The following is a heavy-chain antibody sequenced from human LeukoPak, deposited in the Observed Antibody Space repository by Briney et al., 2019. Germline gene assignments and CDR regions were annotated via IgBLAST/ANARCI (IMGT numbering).Heavy chain of an antibody. D-gene: IGHD1-26*01. Sequence: SGPALVKPSQTLTLTCTFSGFSLSTRGMCVSWIRQPPGKALEWLSRIDWDDDKYYSTSLKTRLTISKDTSKNQVVLTMTNMDPVDTATYYCARIRGGSSTWTRDAFDIWGQGTMVTVSS. CDR1: GFSLSTRGMC. J-gene: IGHJ3*02. CDR2: IDWDDDK. V-gene: IGHV2-70*11. CDR3: ARIRGGSSTWTRDAFDI.